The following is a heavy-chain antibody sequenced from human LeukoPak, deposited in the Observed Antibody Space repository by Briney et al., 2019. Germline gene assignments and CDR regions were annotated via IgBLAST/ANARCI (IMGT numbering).Heavy chain of an antibody. V-gene: IGHV1-69*04. CDR3: ARAGTGMTTVTNFDY. J-gene: IGHJ4*02. D-gene: IGHD4-17*01. Sequence: SVKVSCKASGGTFSSYAISWVRQAPGQGLEWMGRIIPILGIANYAQKFQGRVTITADKSTSTAYMELSSLRSEDTAVYYCARAGTGMTTVTNFDYWGQGTLVTVSS. CDR1: GGTFSSYA. CDR2: IIPILGIA.